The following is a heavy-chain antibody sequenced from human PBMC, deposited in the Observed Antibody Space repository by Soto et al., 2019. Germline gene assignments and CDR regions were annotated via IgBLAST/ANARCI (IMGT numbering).Heavy chain of an antibody. D-gene: IGHD6-6*01. CDR1: GGSFSGYY. CDR2: INHSGST. J-gene: IGHJ4*02. V-gene: IGHV4-34*01. Sequence: PSETLSLTCAVYGGSFSGYYWSWIRQPPGKGLEWIGEINHSGSTNYNPSLKSRVTISVDTSKNQFSLKLSSVTAADTAVYYCARGVGSSSSNRVEYFDYWGQGTLVTVSS. CDR3: ARGVGSSSSNRVEYFDY.